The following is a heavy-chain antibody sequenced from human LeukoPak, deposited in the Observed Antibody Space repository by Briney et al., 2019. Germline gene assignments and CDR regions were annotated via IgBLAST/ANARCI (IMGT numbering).Heavy chain of an antibody. CDR3: ARNWDGAIDY. CDR2: INHSGST. J-gene: IGHJ4*02. D-gene: IGHD4/OR15-4a*01. V-gene: IGHV4-34*01. CDR1: GGSFSGYY. Sequence: KPSETLSLTCAVYGGSFSGYYWSWIRQPPGKGLEWIGEINHSGSTNYNPSLKSRVTISVDTSKNQFSLKLSSVTAADTAVYYCARNWDGAIDYWGQGTLVTVSS.